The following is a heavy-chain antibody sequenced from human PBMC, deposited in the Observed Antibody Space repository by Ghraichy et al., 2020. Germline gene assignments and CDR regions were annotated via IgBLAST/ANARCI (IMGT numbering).Heavy chain of an antibody. CDR3: AMGSMYWGLFDS. J-gene: IGHJ4*02. D-gene: IGHD2-8*02. V-gene: IGHV3-23*01. Sequence: GGSLRLSCAVSGFTFRDYAMSWVRQAPGKGLEWVSVISGSGDNTNYAASVKGRFTISRDNSKRTLYLQMTSLRVEDTAVYFCAMGSMYWGLFDSWGQGTLVTVSS. CDR2: ISGSGDNT. CDR1: GFTFRDYA.